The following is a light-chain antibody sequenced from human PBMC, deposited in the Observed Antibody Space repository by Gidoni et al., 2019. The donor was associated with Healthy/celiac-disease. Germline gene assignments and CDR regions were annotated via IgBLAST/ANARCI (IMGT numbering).Light chain of an antibody. CDR3: QQYNNWPPERT. CDR2: GAS. CDR1: QSVSSN. Sequence: EIVMTQSPATLSVSPGERATLSCRASQSVSSNLAWYQQKPGQAPRLLLYGASTRATGIPARFSGSWSGTEFTLTISSLQSEDFAVYYCQQYNNWPPERTFGQGTKVEIK. V-gene: IGKV3-15*01. J-gene: IGKJ1*01.